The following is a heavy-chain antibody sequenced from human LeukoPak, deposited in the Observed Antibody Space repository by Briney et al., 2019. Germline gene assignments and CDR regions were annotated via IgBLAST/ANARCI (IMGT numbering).Heavy chain of an antibody. CDR2: ISSSSSTI. J-gene: IGHJ4*02. V-gene: IGHV3-48*01. D-gene: IGHD6-19*01. CDR3: ARDSAGIAVAGDFDY. CDR1: GFTFSSYS. Sequence: GGFLRLSCAASGFTFSSYSMNWVRQAPGKGLEWVSYISSSSSTIYYADSVKGRFTISRDNAKNSLYLQMNSLRAEDTAVYYCARDSAGIAVAGDFDYWGQGTLVTVSS.